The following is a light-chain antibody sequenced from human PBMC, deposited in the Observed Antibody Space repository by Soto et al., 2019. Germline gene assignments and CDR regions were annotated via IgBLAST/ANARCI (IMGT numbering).Light chain of an antibody. J-gene: IGKJ1*01. Sequence: EIVMTQSPATLSVSPGERATLSCRASQSVSSSLAWYQKKPGQAPRLLIYGASTRATGIPARFSGSGSGTEFTLTISSLQSEDFAVYYCQQYNDWWTFGQGTRVEIE. V-gene: IGKV3-15*01. CDR2: GAS. CDR3: QQYNDWWT. CDR1: QSVSSS.